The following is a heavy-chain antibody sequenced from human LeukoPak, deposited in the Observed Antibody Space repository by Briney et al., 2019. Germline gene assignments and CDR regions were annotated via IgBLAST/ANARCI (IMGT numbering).Heavy chain of an antibody. CDR2: VSLSGSP. CDR1: GYSLRNGYH. D-gene: IGHD4-11*01. Sequence: SETLSLTCSVSGYSLRNGYHWAWFRQPPGKRLEWLGSVSLSGSPYDNLSFKSRVSMSVDASKNQFSLKMRAVTAADSAVYFCAGSEINDYSRFWGQGILVTVSS. J-gene: IGHJ4*02. V-gene: IGHV4-38-2*02. CDR3: AGSEINDYSRF.